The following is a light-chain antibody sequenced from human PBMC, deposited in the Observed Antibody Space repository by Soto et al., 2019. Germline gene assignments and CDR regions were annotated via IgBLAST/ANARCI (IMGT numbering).Light chain of an antibody. J-gene: IGKJ1*01. V-gene: IGKV3-20*01. CDR3: QQYIDSPLT. CDR1: QTVTRNF. CDR2: GAS. Sequence: EIVLTQSPATLSLSPGERATLSCRASQTVTRNFLAWYQQKPGQAPRLLIYGASIRATGIPDRFSGSGSGTDFSLTISSLEPEDFAVYFCQQYIDSPLTFGQGTKVEIK.